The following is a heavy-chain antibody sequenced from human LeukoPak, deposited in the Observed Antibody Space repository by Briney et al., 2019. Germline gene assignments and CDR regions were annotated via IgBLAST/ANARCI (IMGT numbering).Heavy chain of an antibody. CDR3: ARASRLAAQDY. CDR2: INPSGGST. CDR1: GYTFTSCY. Sequence: ASVKVSCKASGYTFTSCYMHWVRQAPGQGLEWMGIINPSGGSTSYAQKFQGRVTMTRDTSTSTVYMELSSLRSEDTAVYYCARASRLAAQDYWGQGTLVTVSS. J-gene: IGHJ4*02. V-gene: IGHV1-46*01. D-gene: IGHD6-6*01.